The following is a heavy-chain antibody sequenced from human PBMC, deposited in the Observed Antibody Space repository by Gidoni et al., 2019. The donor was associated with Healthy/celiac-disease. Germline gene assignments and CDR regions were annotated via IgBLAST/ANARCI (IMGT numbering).Heavy chain of an antibody. CDR3: ARESVLLWFRGRGDFDY. J-gene: IGHJ4*02. Sequence: QVQLQPWGAGPLKPSETLSLTCAVYGGSFSVYYWSWIRQPPGKGLEWIGEINHSGSTNYNPSLKSRVTISVDTSKNQFSLKLSSVTAADTAVYYCARESVLLWFRGRGDFDYWGQGTLVTVSS. D-gene: IGHD3-10*01. CDR2: INHSGST. CDR1: GGSFSVYY. V-gene: IGHV4-34*01.